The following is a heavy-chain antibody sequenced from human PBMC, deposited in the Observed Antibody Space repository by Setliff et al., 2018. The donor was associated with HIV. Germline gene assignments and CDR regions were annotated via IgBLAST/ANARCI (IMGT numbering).Heavy chain of an antibody. CDR1: GYSISSGYD. J-gene: IGHJ3*02. CDR3: ATSSVGWSREEHPRPDCAFHS. V-gene: IGHV4-38-2*02. D-gene: IGHD3-3*01. CDR2: IFHSGTT. Sequence: PSETLSLTCTVSGYSISSGYDWGFIRQPPGKGLEWIGSIFHSGTTYSNPSLKSRVTMSVDTPENQCSLRRRPGTAAETAVSYCATSSVGWSREEHPRPDCAFHSCDQGSMVTVAS.